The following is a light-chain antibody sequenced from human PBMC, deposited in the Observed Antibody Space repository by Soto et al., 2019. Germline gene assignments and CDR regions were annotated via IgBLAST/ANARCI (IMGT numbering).Light chain of an antibody. CDR1: SGGIGTFNL. CDR2: EVN. V-gene: IGLV2-23*02. CDR3: YSFAGFNTQ. J-gene: IGLJ2*01. Sequence: QSALTQPASVSGSPGQSIAISCTGNSGGIGTFNLVSWYQQHPGKAPKLIIYEVNKRPSGISSRFSGSKSGNTASLTISGLQAEDEADYYCYSFAGFNTQFGGGTQVTVL.